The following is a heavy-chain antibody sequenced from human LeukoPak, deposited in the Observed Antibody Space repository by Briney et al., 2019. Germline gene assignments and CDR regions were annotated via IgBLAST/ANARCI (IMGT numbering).Heavy chain of an antibody. CDR3: ARRLTQYDCFDP. J-gene: IGHJ5*02. CDR2: TYYRSTWYN. Sequence: SQTLSLTCAISGDSVSGNSVTWNWIRQSPSRGLEWLGRTYYRSTWYNDYAVSVRGRITVNPDTSKNQFSLHLNSVTPEDTAVYCCARRLTQYDCFDPWGQGILVTVSS. V-gene: IGHV6-1*01. D-gene: IGHD2-2*01. CDR1: GDSVSGNSVT.